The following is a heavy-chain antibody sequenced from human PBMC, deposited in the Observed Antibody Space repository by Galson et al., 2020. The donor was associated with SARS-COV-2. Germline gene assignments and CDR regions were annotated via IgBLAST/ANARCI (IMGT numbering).Heavy chain of an antibody. Sequence: TGGSRRPSCVAYGFTLSDIYMSWISQAPGKGLEWISYISRSGSHIYNTDSIKGRSSTSRANAKNSLYLQVNSLRADDTAVYYCARCHNSGYYFDYWGQGALVTVSS. D-gene: IGHD5-12*01. J-gene: IGHJ4*02. CDR3: ARCHNSGYYFDY. CDR1: GFTLSDIY. CDR2: ISRSGSHI. V-gene: IGHV3-11*01.